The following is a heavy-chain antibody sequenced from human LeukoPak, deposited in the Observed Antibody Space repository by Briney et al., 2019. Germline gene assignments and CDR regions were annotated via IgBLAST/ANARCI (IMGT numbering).Heavy chain of an antibody. J-gene: IGHJ4*02. CDR2: ISKSGNYI. D-gene: IGHD3-16*01. CDR3: VRDSGGYFDY. CDR1: GFTFNAYD. Sequence: NSGGSLRLSCAASGFTFNAYDMTWVRQAPGKGLEWVSSISKSGNYIYYADSVKGRFTISRDNAKKSLYLQMNSLTVEDTAVYYCVRDSGGYFDYWGQGTLVAVSS. V-gene: IGHV3-21*01.